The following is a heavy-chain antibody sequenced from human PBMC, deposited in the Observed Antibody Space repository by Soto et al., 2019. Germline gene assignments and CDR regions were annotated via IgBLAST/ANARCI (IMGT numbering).Heavy chain of an antibody. V-gene: IGHV4-39*01. CDR1: GVSINTNNYY. D-gene: IGHD2-15*01. J-gene: IGHJ4*02. Sequence: LSLTCTVSGVSINTNNYYWGWVRQPPGKGLEWIGNIFYSGSTFYNPSLRSRLTISVDTSKNQFSLRLNSVTAADAAVYYCAGFVVPASRNTGFDYWGQGTLVTVSS. CDR3: AGFVVPASRNTGFDY. CDR2: IFYSGST.